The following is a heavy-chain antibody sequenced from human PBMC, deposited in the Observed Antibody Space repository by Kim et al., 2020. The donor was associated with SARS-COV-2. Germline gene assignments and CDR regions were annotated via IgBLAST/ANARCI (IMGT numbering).Heavy chain of an antibody. V-gene: IGHV3-23*01. CDR3: AKETYSSSWSAGNWFDP. Sequence: GKGRFTISRDNSKNTLYLQMNSLRAEDTAVYYCAKETYSSSWSAGNWFDPWGQGTLVTVSS. J-gene: IGHJ5*02. D-gene: IGHD6-13*01.